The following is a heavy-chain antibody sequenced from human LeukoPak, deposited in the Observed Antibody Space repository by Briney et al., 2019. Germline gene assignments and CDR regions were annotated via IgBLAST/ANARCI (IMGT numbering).Heavy chain of an antibody. D-gene: IGHD3-22*01. Sequence: SETLSLTCAVYGGSFSGYYWSWIRQPPGKGLEWIGEINHSGSTNYNPSLKSRVTISVDTSKNQFSLKLSSVTAADTAVYYCARGPRVRYDSSGLGYWGQGTLVTVSS. CDR2: INHSGST. CDR1: GGSFSGYY. V-gene: IGHV4-34*01. CDR3: ARGPRVRYDSSGLGY. J-gene: IGHJ4*02.